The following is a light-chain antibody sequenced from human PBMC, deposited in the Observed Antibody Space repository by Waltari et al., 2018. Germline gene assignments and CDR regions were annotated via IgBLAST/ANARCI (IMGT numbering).Light chain of an antibody. J-gene: IGKJ4*02. CDR3: QKYSSYPPT. V-gene: IGKV1-5*03. Sequence: EIQMTQSPSTLSAFEGDRVTITCRASQSVNMYLAWYQQKPGKAPKLLIYGTSTLATGVPSRFSGSGSGTEFTLTISSLQPDDFGTYYCQKYSSYPPTFGGGTKIEIK. CDR1: QSVNMY. CDR2: GTS.